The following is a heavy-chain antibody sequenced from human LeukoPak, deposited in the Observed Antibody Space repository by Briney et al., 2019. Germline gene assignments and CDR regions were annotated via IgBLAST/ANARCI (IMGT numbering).Heavy chain of an antibody. CDR2: INTDGSST. CDR1: GFTFSSYW. V-gene: IGHV3-74*01. Sequence: PGGSLRLSCAASGFTFSSYWMHWVRQAPGKGLGWGSRINTDGSSTSYADSVKGRFTISRDNAKNTLYLQMNSLRAEDTAVYYCVRVFYCSGGSCCSGPFDYWGQGTLVTVSS. J-gene: IGHJ4*02. CDR3: VRVFYCSGGSCCSGPFDY. D-gene: IGHD2-15*01.